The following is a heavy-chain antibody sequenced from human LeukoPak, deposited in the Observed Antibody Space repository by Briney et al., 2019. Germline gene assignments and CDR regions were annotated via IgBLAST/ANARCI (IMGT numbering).Heavy chain of an antibody. D-gene: IGHD5-18*01. V-gene: IGHV1-2*02. CDR2: INPNSGGT. J-gene: IGHJ4*02. CDR3: ARGESWIQLWLTDY. CDR1: GYTFTGYY. Sequence: ASVTLSCNASGYTFTGYYMHWVRHPPGQGLEWMGWINPNSGGTNYAQKFQGRVTMTRDTSISTAYMELSRRRSDDPAVNYGARGESWIQLWLTDYWGQGTLVTVSS.